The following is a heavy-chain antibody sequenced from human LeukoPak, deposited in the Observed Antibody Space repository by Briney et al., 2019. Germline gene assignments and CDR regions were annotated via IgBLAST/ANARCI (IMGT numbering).Heavy chain of an antibody. J-gene: IGHJ4*02. CDR3: AREEDYDSSGYSVNYFDY. CDR2: ISYDGSNK. Sequence: GGSLRHSCAASGFTFSSYAMHWVRQAPGKGLEWVAVISYDGSNKYYADSVKGRFTISRDNSKNTLYLQMNSLRAEDTAVYYCAREEDYDSSGYSVNYFDYWGQGTLVTVSS. D-gene: IGHD3-22*01. CDR1: GFTFSSYA. V-gene: IGHV3-30-3*01.